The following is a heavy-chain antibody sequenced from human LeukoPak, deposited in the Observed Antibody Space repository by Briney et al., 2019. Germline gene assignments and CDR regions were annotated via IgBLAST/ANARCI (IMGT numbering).Heavy chain of an antibody. D-gene: IGHD6-6*01. CDR3: ASSPQSSSSSWGYYYGMDV. Sequence: PGGSLRLSCAASGFTFSSYAMHWVRQAPGKGLEYVSAISSNGGSTYYANSVKGRFTISRDNSKNALYLQMGSLRAEDMAVYYCASSPQSSSSSWGYYYGMDVWGQGTTVTVSS. J-gene: IGHJ6*02. CDR1: GFTFSSYA. CDR2: ISSNGGST. V-gene: IGHV3-64*01.